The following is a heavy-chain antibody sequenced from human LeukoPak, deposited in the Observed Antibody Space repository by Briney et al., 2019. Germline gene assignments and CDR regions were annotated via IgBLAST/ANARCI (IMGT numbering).Heavy chain of an antibody. V-gene: IGHV1-8*01. J-gene: IGHJ3*02. Sequence: ASVKVSCKASGYTFTSYDINWVRQATGQGLEWMAWMNPNSGNTGYAQKFQGRVTMTRNTSISTAYMELSSLRSEDTAVYYCARGHTAMVTPHDAFDIWGQGTMVTVSS. CDR2: MNPNSGNT. CDR3: ARGHTAMVTPHDAFDI. D-gene: IGHD5-18*01. CDR1: GYTFTSYD.